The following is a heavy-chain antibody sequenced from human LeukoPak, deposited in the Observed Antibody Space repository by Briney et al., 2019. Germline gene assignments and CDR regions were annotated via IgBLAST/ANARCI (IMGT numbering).Heavy chain of an antibody. CDR1: GYSFNSNG. Sequence: GASVKVSCKASGYSFNSNGMNWVRQAPGQGLEWMGWINTHTGNPIYAQGFTGRFIFSLDPSVSTAYLQISSLKAEDTDIYYCAREILRFDIWGQGTMVTVSS. CDR2: INTHTGNP. J-gene: IGHJ3*02. V-gene: IGHV7-4-1*02. CDR3: AREILRFDI.